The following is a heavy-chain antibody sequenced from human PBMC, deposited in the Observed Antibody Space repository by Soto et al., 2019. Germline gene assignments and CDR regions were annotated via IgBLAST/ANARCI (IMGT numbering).Heavy chain of an antibody. Sequence: QVQLQESGPGLVKPSQTLSLTCTVSGGSISSGGYYWSWIRQHPGKGLEWIGYIYYSGSTYYNPSHKRRVTISVDTSKNQFSLKLSAVTAADTAVYYCARVPQVAALTRGFDYWGQGTLVTVSS. CDR3: ARVPQVAALTRGFDY. CDR2: IYYSGST. J-gene: IGHJ4*02. D-gene: IGHD3-10*01. CDR1: GGSISSGGYY. V-gene: IGHV4-31*03.